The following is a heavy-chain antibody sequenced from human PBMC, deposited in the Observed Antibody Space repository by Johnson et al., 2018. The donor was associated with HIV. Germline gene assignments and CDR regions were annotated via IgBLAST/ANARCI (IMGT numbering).Heavy chain of an antibody. J-gene: IGHJ3*02. CDR1: GFTFSNAW. CDR3: AREEGSGEPPNAFDI. D-gene: IGHD3-16*01. CDR2: LTWNSGRK. V-gene: IGHV3-20*04. Sequence: EKLVESGGGLVKPGGSLRLSCAASGFTFSNAWMSWVRQAPGKGLEWVAGLTWNSGRKGYADSVKGRFTISRDNAKNSLYLQMNSLKPEDTALYYCAREEGSGEPPNAFDIWGQGTMVTVSS.